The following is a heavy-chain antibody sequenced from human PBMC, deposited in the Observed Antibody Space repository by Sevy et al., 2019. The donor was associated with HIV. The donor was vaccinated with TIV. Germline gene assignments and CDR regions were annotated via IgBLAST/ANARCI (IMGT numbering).Heavy chain of an antibody. J-gene: IGHJ6*02. V-gene: IGHV1-2*02. Sequence: ASVKVSCKASGYTFTGYYMHWVRQAPGQGLEWMGWINPNSGGTNYAQKFQGRVTMTRDTSISTAYMELRRLRSDDTAVYYCARDEWCSSTSCYTGVYYYGMDVWGQGTTVTVSS. CDR3: ARDEWCSSTSCYTGVYYYGMDV. CDR2: INPNSGGT. D-gene: IGHD2-2*02. CDR1: GYTFTGYY.